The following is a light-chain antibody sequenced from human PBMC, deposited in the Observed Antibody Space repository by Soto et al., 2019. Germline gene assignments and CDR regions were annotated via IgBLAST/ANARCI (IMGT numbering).Light chain of an antibody. CDR3: QQYEASPLT. CDR2: AAS. CDR1: QSLNTYS. J-gene: IGKJ3*01. Sequence: EIVLTQSPGTLSLSPGERATLSCRASQSLNTYSLAWYQQKPGQTPSLLIYAASTRDTDIPDRFNGSGSGTDFALTISRLEPEDFALYYCQQYEASPLTFGPGTKVDIK. V-gene: IGKV3-20*01.